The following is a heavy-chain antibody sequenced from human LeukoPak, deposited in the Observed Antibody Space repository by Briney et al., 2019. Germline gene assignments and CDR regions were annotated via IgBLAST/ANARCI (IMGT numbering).Heavy chain of an antibody. CDR2: IYPGDSDT. CDR1: GYSFTSYW. Sequence: GESLKISCKASGYSFTSYWIGWVRQMPGQGLEWMGFIYPGDSDTRYSPSFQGQVTISADKSISTAYLQWSSLKASDTAMYYCARPRAYSSSFDALDIWGQGTMVTVSS. J-gene: IGHJ3*02. CDR3: ARPRAYSSSFDALDI. V-gene: IGHV5-51*01. D-gene: IGHD6-13*01.